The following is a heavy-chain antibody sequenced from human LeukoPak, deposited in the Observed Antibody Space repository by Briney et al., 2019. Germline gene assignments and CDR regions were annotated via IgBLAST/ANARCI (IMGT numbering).Heavy chain of an antibody. Sequence: ASVKVSCKASGFTFTSSAVQWVRQARGQRLEWIGWIVVGSGNTNYAQKFQERVTITRDMSTSTAYMELSSLRSEDTAVYYCAADLTAGSTRRFDPWGQGTLVTVSS. CDR1: GFTFTSSA. J-gene: IGHJ5*02. CDR2: IVVGSGNT. CDR3: AADLTAGSTRRFDP. V-gene: IGHV1-58*01. D-gene: IGHD2-2*01.